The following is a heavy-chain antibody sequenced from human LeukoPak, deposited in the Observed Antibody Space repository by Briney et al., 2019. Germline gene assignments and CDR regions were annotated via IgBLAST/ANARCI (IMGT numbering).Heavy chain of an antibody. V-gene: IGHV1-2*02. D-gene: IGHD6-19*01. J-gene: IGHJ4*02. CDR2: INPNSDST. Sequence: ASVKVSCRASGYTFTDFSDYYIHWVRQAAGQGLEWMGWINPNSDSTYYAHKFQGRVTMTRDTSINTAYMELSRLTSDDTVVYFCVRVSTGWYFDYWGQGTLVSVSS. CDR1: GYTFTDFSDYY. CDR3: VRVSTGWYFDY.